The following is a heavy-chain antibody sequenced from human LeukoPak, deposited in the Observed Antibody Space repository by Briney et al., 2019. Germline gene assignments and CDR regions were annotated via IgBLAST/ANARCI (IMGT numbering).Heavy chain of an antibody. CDR2: IYYSGST. CDR3: ASSKATDTAMALDY. Sequence: SETLSLTCTVSGGSISSGGYYWSWIRQHPGKGLEWIGYIYYSGSTYYNSSLKSRVTISVDTSKNQFSLKLSSVTAADTAVYYCASSKATDTAMALDYWGQGTLVTVSS. J-gene: IGHJ4*02. V-gene: IGHV4-31*03. D-gene: IGHD5-18*01. CDR1: GGSISSGGYY.